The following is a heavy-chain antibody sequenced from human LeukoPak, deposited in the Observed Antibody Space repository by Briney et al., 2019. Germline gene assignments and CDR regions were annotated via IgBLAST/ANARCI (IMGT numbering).Heavy chain of an antibody. V-gene: IGHV3-23*01. CDR1: GFIFSNYG. Sequence: GGSLRLSCAASGFIFSNYGMIWVRQAPGKGLEWVSAIGGGGDTTYYADSVKGRFTISRDNSKNTMYLQMNSLRAEDTAVYYCAKLLDSGSRNWGQGTLVTVSS. J-gene: IGHJ4*02. CDR3: AKLLDSGSRN. D-gene: IGHD3-10*01. CDR2: IGGGGDTT.